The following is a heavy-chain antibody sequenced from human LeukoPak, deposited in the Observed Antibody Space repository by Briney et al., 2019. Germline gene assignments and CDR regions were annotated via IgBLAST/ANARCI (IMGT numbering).Heavy chain of an antibody. Sequence: GASEKVSCKASGYTFTGYYMHWVRHAPAQGLEWMGWINPNSGGTNYALKFQGRVTMTRDTSISTAYMELSRLSSDDTAVYYCARVYGVLGYCSGGSCYSPGWFDPWGQGTLVTVSS. V-gene: IGHV1-2*02. D-gene: IGHD2-15*01. CDR3: ARVYGVLGYCSGGSCYSPGWFDP. CDR1: GYTFTGYY. J-gene: IGHJ5*02. CDR2: INPNSGGT.